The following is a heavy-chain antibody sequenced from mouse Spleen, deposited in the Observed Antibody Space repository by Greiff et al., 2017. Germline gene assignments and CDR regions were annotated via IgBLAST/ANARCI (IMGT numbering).Heavy chain of an antibody. CDR1: GFSLTSYG. CDR2: IWRGGST. Sequence: QVQLQQSGPGLVQPSQSLSITCTVSGFSLTSYGVHWVRQSPGKGLEWLGVIWRGGSTDYNAAFMSRLSITKDNSKSQVFFKMNSLQADDTAIYYCAKFYGSSYWYFDVWGTGTTVTVSS. D-gene: IGHD1-1*01. CDR3: AKFYGSSYWYFDV. J-gene: IGHJ1*03. V-gene: IGHV2-5*01.